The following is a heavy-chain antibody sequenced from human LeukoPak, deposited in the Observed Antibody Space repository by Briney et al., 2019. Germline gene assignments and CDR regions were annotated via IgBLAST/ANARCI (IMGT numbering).Heavy chain of an antibody. CDR3: ARHVSYYDILTGYFPGYFDY. D-gene: IGHD3-9*01. CDR1: GGSISSGSYY. V-gene: IGHV4-61*02. Sequence: SETLSLTCTVSGGSISSGSYYWSWIRQPAGKGLEWIGRIYTSGSTNYNPSLKSRVTISVDMSKNQFSLKLSSVTAADTAVYYCARHVSYYDILTGYFPGYFDYWGQGTLVTVSS. CDR2: IYTSGST. J-gene: IGHJ4*02.